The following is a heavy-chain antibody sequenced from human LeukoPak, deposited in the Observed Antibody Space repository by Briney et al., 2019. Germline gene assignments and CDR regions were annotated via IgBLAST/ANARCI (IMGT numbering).Heavy chain of an antibody. CDR2: ISTDGGST. J-gene: IGHJ4*02. V-gene: IGHV3-64*01. D-gene: IGHD3-22*01. CDR1: GFTFNNYA. CDR3: ARALGWASSGPIDY. Sequence: GGSLRLSCKASGFTFNNYALHWVRQAPGKGLGYVSAISTDGGSTYYGNSVGGRFTISRDNSKNTLYLQMGGLRVEDMAVYYCARALGWASSGPIDYWGQGTLVIVSS.